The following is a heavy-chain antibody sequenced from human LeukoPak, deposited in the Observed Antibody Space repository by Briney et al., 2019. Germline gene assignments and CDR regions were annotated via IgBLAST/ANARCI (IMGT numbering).Heavy chain of an antibody. J-gene: IGHJ4*02. Sequence: GGSLRLSCAAAGLTLSSYCMHWVRQATGKGMEWVAVISYDGSNNDYADSVKGRLTISRDNSTNTLYMQIDSLSAEDTAVYYCAKEREVLDTAMVTYYFDYWGQGTLVTVSS. CDR1: GLTLSSYC. CDR2: ISYDGSNN. D-gene: IGHD5-18*01. V-gene: IGHV3-30*18. CDR3: AKEREVLDTAMVTYYFDY.